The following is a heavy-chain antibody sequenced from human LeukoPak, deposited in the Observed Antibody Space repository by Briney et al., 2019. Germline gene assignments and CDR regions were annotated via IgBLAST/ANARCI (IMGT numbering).Heavy chain of an antibody. J-gene: IGHJ5*02. V-gene: IGHV1-2*02. Sequence: ASVKVSCKASGYTFTGYYMHWARQAPGQGLEWMGWINPNSGGTNYAQKFQGRVTMTRDTSISTAYMELSRLRSDDTAVYYCARARYCSSTSCFWFDPWGQGTLVTVSS. CDR2: INPNSGGT. CDR3: ARARYCSSTSCFWFDP. CDR1: GYTFTGYY. D-gene: IGHD2-2*01.